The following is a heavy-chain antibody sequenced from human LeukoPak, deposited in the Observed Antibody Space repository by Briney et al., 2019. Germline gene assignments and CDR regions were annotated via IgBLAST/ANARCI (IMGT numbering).Heavy chain of an antibody. CDR1: GFTFNEFE. D-gene: IGHD6-19*01. Sequence: GSLRLSCAASGFTFNEFEMNWVRQAPGKGLEWISYISSRGSRIYYAESVEGRFTISKDDDKNTLYLQMNNLRADDTAVYYCATLRWGSGRYAGDYWGQGSLVTVSS. V-gene: IGHV3-48*03. CDR3: ATLRWGSGRYAGDY. CDR2: ISSRGSRI. J-gene: IGHJ4*02.